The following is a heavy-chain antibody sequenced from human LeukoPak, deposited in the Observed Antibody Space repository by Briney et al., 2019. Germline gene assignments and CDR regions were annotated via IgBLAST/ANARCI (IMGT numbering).Heavy chain of an antibody. CDR2: ISGSGGST. CDR1: GFTFSNYW. D-gene: IGHD1-26*01. CDR3: ASGPIVGATTSFDY. J-gene: IGHJ4*02. Sequence: GGSLRLSCADSGFTFSNYWMSWVRQAPGKGLEWVSAISGSGGSTYYADSVKGRFTISRDNSKNTLYLQMNSLRTEDTAVYYCASGPIVGATTSFDYWGQGTLVTVSS. V-gene: IGHV3-23*01.